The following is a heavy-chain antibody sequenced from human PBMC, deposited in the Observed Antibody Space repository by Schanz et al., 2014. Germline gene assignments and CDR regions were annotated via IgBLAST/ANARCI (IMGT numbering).Heavy chain of an antibody. V-gene: IGHV3-23*01. CDR2: VSASGGGP. Sequence: EVHLLESGGGLVQPGGSLRLSCIGSGFTFRSYALGWVRQAPGKGLEWVSLVSASGGGPFYADSVKGRFTISRDNSRNTVYLQMSSLRAEDTAVYYCAKSKSQLPLFDYWGQGTLVAVSS. J-gene: IGHJ4*02. CDR1: GFTFRSYA. D-gene: IGHD2-21*01. CDR3: AKSKSQLPLFDY.